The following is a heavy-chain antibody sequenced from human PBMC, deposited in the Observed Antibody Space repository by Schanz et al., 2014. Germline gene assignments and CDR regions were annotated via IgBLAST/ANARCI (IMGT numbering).Heavy chain of an antibody. CDR1: GFTFSSYA. CDR2: ISASGGST. D-gene: IGHD2-15*01. J-gene: IGHJ6*02. V-gene: IGHV3-23*01. CDR3: AKARRKSNCSGGRCFHYSYYGMDV. Sequence: EVQLLDSGGGLVQPGGSLRLSCAASGFTFSSYAMSWVRQAPGKGLEWVSTISASGGSTYYADSVKGRFTISRDNSKNILYLQMNSLRAEDTAVYYCAKARRKSNCSGGRCFHYSYYGMDVWGQGTTXTVSS.